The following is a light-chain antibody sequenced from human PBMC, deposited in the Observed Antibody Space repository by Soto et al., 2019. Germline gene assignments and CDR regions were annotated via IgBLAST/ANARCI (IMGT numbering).Light chain of an antibody. Sequence: DIQMTQSPSSLSASVGDRVTITCRASQDISNHLAWFQQKPGKPPKSLIYDASCLQSGVPSKFSGSGSGTDFTLTISSLQPEDFATYYCQQYHNYPVTFGGGTKVEIK. CDR3: QQYHNYPVT. CDR1: QDISNH. CDR2: DAS. V-gene: IGKV1-16*02. J-gene: IGKJ4*01.